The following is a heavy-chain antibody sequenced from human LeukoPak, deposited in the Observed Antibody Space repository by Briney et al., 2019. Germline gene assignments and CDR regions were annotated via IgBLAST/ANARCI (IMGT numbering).Heavy chain of an antibody. CDR1: GYTFTGYY. J-gene: IGHJ6*02. Sequence: ASVRVSCKASGYTFTGYYMHWVRQAPGQGLEWMGWINPNSGGTNYAQKFQGRVTMTRDTSISTAYMELSRLRSDDTAVYYCARGRYYYYGMDVWGQGTTVTVSS. CDR2: INPNSGGT. V-gene: IGHV1-2*02. CDR3: ARGRYYYYGMDV.